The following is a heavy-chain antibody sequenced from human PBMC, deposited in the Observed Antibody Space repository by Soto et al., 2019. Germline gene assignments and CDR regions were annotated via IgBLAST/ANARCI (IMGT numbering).Heavy chain of an antibody. CDR1: GFTFSSYW. Sequence: EVQLVESGGGLVQPGGSLRLSCAASGFTFSSYWMSWVRQAPGKGLELVANIKQDGSEKYYVDSVKGRFTISRDNAKNSLYLQMNSLSAEDTAVYYCARDSPYYYGSGPAYYYYYYRDVWGKGTTVTVSS. CDR3: ARDSPYYYGSGPAYYYYYYRDV. D-gene: IGHD3-10*01. CDR2: IKQDGSEK. V-gene: IGHV3-7*01. J-gene: IGHJ6*03.